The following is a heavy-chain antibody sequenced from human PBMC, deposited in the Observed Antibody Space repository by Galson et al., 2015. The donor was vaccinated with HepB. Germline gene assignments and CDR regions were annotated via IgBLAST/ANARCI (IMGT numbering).Heavy chain of an antibody. CDR1: GFTVSSNY. Sequence: SLRLSCAASGFTVSSNYMSWVRQAPGKGLEWVSVIYSGGSTYYADSVKGRFTISRDNSKNTLYLQMNSLRAEDTAVYYCARDATSPLDAFDIWGQGTMVTVSS. CDR2: IYSGGST. CDR3: ARDATSPLDAFDI. V-gene: IGHV3-66*02. J-gene: IGHJ3*02. D-gene: IGHD1-26*01.